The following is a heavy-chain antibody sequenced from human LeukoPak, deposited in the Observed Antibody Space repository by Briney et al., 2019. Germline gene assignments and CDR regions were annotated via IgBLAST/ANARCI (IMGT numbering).Heavy chain of an antibody. CDR3: ARARITMVRGVNFDS. CDR1: GGSFSGYY. Sequence: SETLSLTCAVYGGSFSGYYWSWIRQPPGKGLEWIGEINHSGSTNYNPSLKSRVTISVDTSKNQFSLKLSSVTAADTAVYYCARARITMVRGVNFDSWGQGTLAKVSS. D-gene: IGHD3-10*01. CDR2: INHSGST. V-gene: IGHV4-34*01. J-gene: IGHJ4*02.